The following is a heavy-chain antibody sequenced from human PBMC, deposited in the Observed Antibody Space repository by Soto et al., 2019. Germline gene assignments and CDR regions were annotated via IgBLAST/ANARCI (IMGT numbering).Heavy chain of an antibody. D-gene: IGHD3-9*01. CDR2: IFYTGST. CDR1: GGSISGYY. CDR3: ARATTGYLDY. Sequence: PSETLSLTCTVSGGSISGYYWTWIRQPPGRGLAYIGDIFYTGSTNYNPSLESRVSISVEAAKNQFSLKLTSVTAADTAVYYCARATTGYLDYWGQGTLVTVSS. J-gene: IGHJ4*02. V-gene: IGHV4-59*01.